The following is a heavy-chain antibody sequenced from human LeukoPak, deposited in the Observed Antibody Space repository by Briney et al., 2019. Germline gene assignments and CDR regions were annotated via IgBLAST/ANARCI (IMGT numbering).Heavy chain of an antibody. Sequence: GRSLRLSCAASGFTFSSYGMHWVRQAPGKGLEWVAVIWYDGSNKYYADSVKGRFTISRDNSKNTLYLQMNSLRGEDTAVYYCARGEGGYYYQMAYWGQGTLVTVSS. CDR1: GFTFSSYG. CDR2: IWYDGSNK. CDR3: ARGEGGYYYQMAY. J-gene: IGHJ4*02. D-gene: IGHD3-22*01. V-gene: IGHV3-33*01.